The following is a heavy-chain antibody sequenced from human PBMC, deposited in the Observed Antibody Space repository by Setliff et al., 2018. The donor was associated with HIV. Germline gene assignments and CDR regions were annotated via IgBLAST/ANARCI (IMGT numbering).Heavy chain of an antibody. CDR2: MNPGSRNT. CDR1: GYTFTNYD. D-gene: IGHD3-22*01. CDR3: ARARRDSYDRGRRNHYYIDV. Sequence: ASVKVSCKPSGYTFTNYDINWVRQAAGQGLEWMGWMNPGSRNTGYAQRLEGSVTMTWDTSISTAYMELNNVKFEDTAVYYCARARRDSYDRGRRNHYYIDVWGKGTTVTVSS. J-gene: IGHJ6*03. V-gene: IGHV1-8*02.